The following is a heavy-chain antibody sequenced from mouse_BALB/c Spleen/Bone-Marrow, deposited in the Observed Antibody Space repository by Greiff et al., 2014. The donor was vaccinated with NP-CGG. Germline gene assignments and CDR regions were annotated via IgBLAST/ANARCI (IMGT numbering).Heavy chain of an antibody. D-gene: IGHD2-1*01. Sequence: QVQLQQPGAELVRPGSSVKISCKASGYAFSSYWMNWVKQRPGQGLEWIGQIYPGDGDTNYNGKFKGKATLTADKSSSTAYMQPSSLRSEDSAVYFCALYGNYAGNWGQGTLVTVSA. CDR3: ALYGNYAGN. J-gene: IGHJ3*01. CDR1: GYAFSSYW. CDR2: IYPGDGDT. V-gene: IGHV1-80*01.